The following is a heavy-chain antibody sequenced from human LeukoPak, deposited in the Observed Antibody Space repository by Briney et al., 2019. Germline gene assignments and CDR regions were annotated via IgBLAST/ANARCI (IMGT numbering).Heavy chain of an antibody. CDR3: ARDDRLEQQLGD. CDR2: ISAYNGNT. CDR1: GYTFTSYG. J-gene: IGHJ4*02. D-gene: IGHD6-13*01. V-gene: IGHV1-18*01. Sequence: ASVKVSCKASGYTFTSYGISWVRQAPGQGLEWMGWISAYNGNTNYAQKLQGRVTMTTDTSTSTAYMELRSMRSDDTAVYYCARDDRLEQQLGDWGQGTLVTVSS.